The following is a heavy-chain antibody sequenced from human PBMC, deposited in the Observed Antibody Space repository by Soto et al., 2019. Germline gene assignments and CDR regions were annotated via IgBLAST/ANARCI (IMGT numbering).Heavy chain of an antibody. Sequence: QAQLVQSGPEVKKPGASVNVSCKASGYDYVTYAITWVRQSPGQGLEWMGWISTLNGNTNYAQNFQGRVTMTTDTSTRIVHLELKSLRSDDTAVYYCARRVQVWLPDYYGMDVWGQGTTVTVSS. J-gene: IGHJ6*02. CDR3: ARRVQVWLPDYYGMDV. CDR1: GYDYVTYA. D-gene: IGHD5-18*01. V-gene: IGHV1-18*01. CDR2: ISTLNGNT.